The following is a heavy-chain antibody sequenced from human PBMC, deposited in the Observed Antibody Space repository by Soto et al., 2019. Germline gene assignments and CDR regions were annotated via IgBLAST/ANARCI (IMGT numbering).Heavy chain of an antibody. V-gene: IGHV4-39*01. CDR1: GGSISSSSYY. D-gene: IGHD6-19*01. CDR3: ANIAGAGTFYYYMDV. CDR2: IYYSGST. J-gene: IGHJ6*03. Sequence: SETLSLTCTVSGGSISSSSYYWGWIRQPPGKGLEWIGSIYYSGSTYYNPSLKSRVTISVDTSKYQFSLKLSSVTAADTAVYYCANIAGAGTFYYYMDVWGKGTTVT.